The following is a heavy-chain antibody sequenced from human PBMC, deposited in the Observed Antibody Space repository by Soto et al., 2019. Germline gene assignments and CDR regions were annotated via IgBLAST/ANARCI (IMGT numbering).Heavy chain of an antibody. V-gene: IGHV4-39*01. CDR2: IYYSGST. CDR3: ARHYSSGSRNCFDP. CDR1: GGSINSSSYF. D-gene: IGHD6-19*01. Sequence: QLQLQESGPGLVKPSETLSLTCSVSGGSINSSSYFWGWVRQPPGKGLEWIGSIYYSGSTYYNPSLRSRVTISVDTSKNQFSLKLSSVTAADTAVFYCARHYSSGSRNCFDPWGQGTLVTVSS. J-gene: IGHJ5*02.